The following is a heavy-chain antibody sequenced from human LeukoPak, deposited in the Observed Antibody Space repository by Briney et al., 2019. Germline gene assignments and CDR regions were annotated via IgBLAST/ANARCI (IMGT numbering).Heavy chain of an antibody. Sequence: SQTLSLTCTVSGGSFEHYFWSWIRQPPGKGLEWIGYVYYSGSTDYSPSLKSRLTISADTSKNQFSLKLSSVTAADTAVYYCASHRRSHGSEYWGQGTLVTVSS. CDR3: ASHRRSHGSEY. D-gene: IGHD3-10*01. V-gene: IGHV4-59*01. CDR2: VYYSGST. CDR1: GGSFEHYF. J-gene: IGHJ4*02.